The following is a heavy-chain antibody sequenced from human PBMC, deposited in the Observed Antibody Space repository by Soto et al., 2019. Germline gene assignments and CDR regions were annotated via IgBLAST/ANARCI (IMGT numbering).Heavy chain of an antibody. CDR1: GDSINNYDHF. D-gene: IGHD2-15*01. CDR2: VYYSGAT. CDR3: PAANGAYSYARVS. J-gene: IGHJ5*02. Sequence: SETLSLTCTVSGDSINNYDHFWTWIRRKPGEGLEWIGYVYYSGATYYSPSLKTRVSISLNKSKTFFSLQLTSVTAAASAAYYCPAANGAYSYARVSWGQGTLVTVAS. V-gene: IGHV4-31*03.